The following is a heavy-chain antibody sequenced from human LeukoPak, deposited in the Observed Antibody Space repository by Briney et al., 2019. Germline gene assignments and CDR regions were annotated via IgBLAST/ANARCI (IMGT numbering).Heavy chain of an antibody. V-gene: IGHV3-23*01. J-gene: IGHJ4*02. CDR3: AKARVPILRFLEWLLSLDY. CDR1: GFTFSTYW. Sequence: GGSLRLSCEVSGFTFSTYWMGWVRQAPGKGLEWVSAISGSGGSTYYADSVKGRFTISRDNSKNTLYLQMNSLRAEDTAVYYCAKARVPILRFLEWLLSLDYWGQGTLATVSS. D-gene: IGHD3-3*01. CDR2: ISGSGGST.